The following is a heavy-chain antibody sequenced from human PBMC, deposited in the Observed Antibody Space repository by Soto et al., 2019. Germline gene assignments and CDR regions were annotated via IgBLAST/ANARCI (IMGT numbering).Heavy chain of an antibody. J-gene: IGHJ5*02. CDR2: INHSGST. D-gene: IGHD2-2*01. CDR1: GGSFSGYY. CDR3: ARSIDYCSSTSCLNWFDP. Sequence: QVQLQQWGAGLLKPSETLFLTCAVYGGSFSGYYWSWIRQPPGKGLEWIGEINHSGSTNYNPSLKSRVTISVDTSKNQFSLKLSSVTAADPAVYYCARSIDYCSSTSCLNWFDPWGQGTLVTVSS. V-gene: IGHV4-34*01.